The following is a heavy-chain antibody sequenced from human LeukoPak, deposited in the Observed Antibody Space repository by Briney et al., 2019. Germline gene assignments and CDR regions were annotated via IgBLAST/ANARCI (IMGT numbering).Heavy chain of an antibody. J-gene: IGHJ6*02. CDR1: GGSFSGYY. CDR2: INHSGST. V-gene: IGHV4-34*01. Sequence: PSETLSLTCAVYGGSFSGYYWSWIRQPPGKGLEWIGEINHSGSTNYNPSLKSRVTISVGTSKNQFSLKLSSVTAADTAVYYCARGPYLSDVWGQGTTVTVSS. CDR3: ARGPYLSDV.